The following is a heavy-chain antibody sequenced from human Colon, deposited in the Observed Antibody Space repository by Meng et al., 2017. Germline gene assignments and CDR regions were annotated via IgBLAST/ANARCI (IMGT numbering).Heavy chain of an antibody. CDR1: GFTFSDHY. CDR3: ARGILVGGRYDVHI. D-gene: IGHD1-26*01. CDR2: TRNKANSYTT. Sequence: GESLKISCAASGFTFSDHYMDWVRQAPGKGLEWVGRTRNKANSYTTEYAASVKGRFTISRDDSKNSLYLQMNSLKTEDTAVYYCARGILVGGRYDVHIWGQGTMVTVSS. V-gene: IGHV3-72*01. J-gene: IGHJ3*02.